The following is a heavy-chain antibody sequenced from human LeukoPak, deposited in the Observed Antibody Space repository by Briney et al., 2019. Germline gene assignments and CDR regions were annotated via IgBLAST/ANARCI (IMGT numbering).Heavy chain of an antibody. CDR1: GGSFSGYY. Sequence: PSETLSLTCAVYGGSFSGYYWSWIRQPPGKGLEWIGEINHSGSTNYNPSLKSRVTISVDTSKNQFSLKLSSVTAADTAVYYCARGPPKTDFDYWGQGTLVTVSS. CDR2: INHSGST. V-gene: IGHV4-34*01. CDR3: ARGPPKTDFDY. J-gene: IGHJ4*02. D-gene: IGHD1-14*01.